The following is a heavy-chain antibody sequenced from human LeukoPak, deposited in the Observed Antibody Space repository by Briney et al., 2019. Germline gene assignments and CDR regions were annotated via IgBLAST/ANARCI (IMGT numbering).Heavy chain of an antibody. D-gene: IGHD6-19*01. CDR3: AKPVTGSIFDY. CDR2: ISGSGGST. J-gene: IGHJ4*02. Sequence: SCKASGGTFSSYAISWVRQAPGKGLEWVSAISGSGGSTYYADSVKGRFTISRDNSKSTLYLQMNSPRAEDTAVYYCAKPVTGSIFDYWGRGTLVTVPS. CDR1: GGTFSSYA. V-gene: IGHV3-23*01.